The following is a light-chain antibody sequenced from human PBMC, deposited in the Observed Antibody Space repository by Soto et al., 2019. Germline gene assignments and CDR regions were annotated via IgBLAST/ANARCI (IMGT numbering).Light chain of an antibody. CDR1: QSVSSS. CDR3: QHYNNWPPLP. CDR2: GAS. J-gene: IGKJ4*01. V-gene: IGKV3-15*01. Sequence: TQSPATLPLSLGARATLSCMARQSVSSSLAWYQHKPGQASRLLIYGASTRATDMPGRFSGRGSGTEFTLTISSLQSADFAVYYCQHYNNWPPLPVGGGTKAAIK.